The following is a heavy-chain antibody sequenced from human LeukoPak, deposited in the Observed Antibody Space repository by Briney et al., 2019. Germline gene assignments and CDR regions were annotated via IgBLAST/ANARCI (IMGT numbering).Heavy chain of an antibody. CDR1: GFTLSRYW. CDR2: IKQDGSEK. Sequence: GGSLRLSCAASGFTLSRYWMSWVRQAPGKGLEWVANIKQDGSEKYYVDSLKGRFTISRDNAKNSLYLQMNSLRAEDTAVYYCAREEGSSSGWYLFDYWGQGSLVTVSS. CDR3: AREEGSSSGWYLFDY. J-gene: IGHJ4*02. V-gene: IGHV3-7*01. D-gene: IGHD6-19*01.